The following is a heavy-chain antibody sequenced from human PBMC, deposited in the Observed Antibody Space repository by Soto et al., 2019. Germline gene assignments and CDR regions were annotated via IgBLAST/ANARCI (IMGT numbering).Heavy chain of an antibody. D-gene: IGHD3-3*01. J-gene: IGHJ3*02. V-gene: IGHV3-23*01. CDR1: GFTFSSYD. Sequence: QPGGSLRLSCAASGFTFSSYDMSWVRQAPGKGLEWVSAINGNGGSAYYADSVKGRFTISRDNSRNTLYVQMNSLRSEDTAIYYCAKEDDLWTNGHFDIWGQGTLVTVSS. CDR2: INGNGGSA. CDR3: AKEDDLWTNGHFDI.